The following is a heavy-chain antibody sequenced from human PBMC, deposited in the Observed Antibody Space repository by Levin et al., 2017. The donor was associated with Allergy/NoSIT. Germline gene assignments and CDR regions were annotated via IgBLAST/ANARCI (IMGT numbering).Heavy chain of an antibody. Sequence: GGSLRLSCAASGFTFSSYGMHWVRQAPGKGLEWVAVISYDGSNKYYADSVKGRFTISRDNSKNTLYLQMNSLRAEDTAVYYCAKDQGYDYYYYGMDVWGQGTTVTVSS. V-gene: IGHV3-30*18. J-gene: IGHJ6*02. CDR3: AKDQGYDYYYYGMDV. CDR1: GFTFSSYG. CDR2: ISYDGSNK. D-gene: IGHD2-2*01.